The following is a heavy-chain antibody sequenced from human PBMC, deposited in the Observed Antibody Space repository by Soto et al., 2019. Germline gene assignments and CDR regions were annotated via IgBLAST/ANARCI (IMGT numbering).Heavy chain of an antibody. CDR3: ARGISSSSLSRFDP. J-gene: IGHJ5*02. V-gene: IGHV4-34*01. D-gene: IGHD6-6*01. CDR1: GGSFSGYY. CDR2: INHSGST. Sequence: ASETLSLTCAVYGGSFSGYYWSWIRQPPGKGLEWIGEINHSGSTNYNPSLKSRVTISVDTSKNQFSLKLSSVTAADTAVYYCARGISSSSLSRFDPWGQGTLVTVSS.